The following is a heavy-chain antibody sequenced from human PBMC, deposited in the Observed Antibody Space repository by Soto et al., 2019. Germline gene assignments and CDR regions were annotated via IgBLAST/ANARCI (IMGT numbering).Heavy chain of an antibody. D-gene: IGHD3-22*01. CDR3: ARYDSSGYYWPYYYYGMAV. CDR2: ISSSSSYI. J-gene: IGHJ6*02. V-gene: IGHV3-21*01. CDR1: GFTFSTYS. Sequence: EVQLVESGGGLVKPGGSLRLSCAASGFTFSTYSMNWVRQAPGKGLEWVSSISSSSSYIYYADSVKGRFTISRDNAKNSLYRQMNGLRAEDTAVYYCARYDSSGYYWPYYYYGMAVWGQGTTVTVSS.